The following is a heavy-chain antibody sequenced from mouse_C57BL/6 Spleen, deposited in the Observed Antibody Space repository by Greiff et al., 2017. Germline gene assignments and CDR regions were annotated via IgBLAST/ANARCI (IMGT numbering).Heavy chain of an antibody. J-gene: IGHJ4*01. CDR2: ISSKSNNYAT. V-gene: IGHV10-1*01. Sequence: EVQVVESGGGLVQPKGSLKLSCAASGFSFNTYAMNWVRQAPGKGLEWVARISSKSNNYATYYADSVKDRFTISRDDSESMLYLPMINLKTVDTAMYYFVRSYYSNYVDYAMDYWGQGTSVTVSS. CDR1: GFSFNTYA. CDR3: VRSYYSNYVDYAMDY. D-gene: IGHD2-5*01.